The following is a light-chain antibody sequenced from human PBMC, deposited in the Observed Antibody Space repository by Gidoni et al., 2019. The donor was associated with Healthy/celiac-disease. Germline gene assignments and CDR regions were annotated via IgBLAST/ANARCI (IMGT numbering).Light chain of an antibody. Sequence: SYELTHLLSVSVALGQTARITCGGNNIGSKNVHWYQQKPGKAPVLVIYRDSNRPSGIPERLSGSNSGNTATLTISRAQAGDEADYYCQGWDSSTVVFGGGTKLTVL. CDR2: RDS. J-gene: IGLJ2*01. CDR3: QGWDSSTVV. CDR1: NIGSKN. V-gene: IGLV3-9*01.